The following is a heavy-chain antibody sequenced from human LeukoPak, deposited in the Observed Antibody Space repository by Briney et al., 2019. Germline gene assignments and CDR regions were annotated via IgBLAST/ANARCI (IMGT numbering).Heavy chain of an antibody. D-gene: IGHD6-13*01. J-gene: IGHJ6*03. CDR1: GGSFSGYY. V-gene: IGHV4-34*01. Sequence: SETLSLTCAVYGGSFSGYYWSWIRQPPGKGLEWIGEINHSGSTNYNPSLKSRVTISVDTSKNQFSLKLSSVTAADTAVYYCARVVWNSSRWPNYYYYYYMDVWGKGTTVTVSS. CDR2: INHSGST. CDR3: ARVVWNSSRWPNYYYYYYMDV.